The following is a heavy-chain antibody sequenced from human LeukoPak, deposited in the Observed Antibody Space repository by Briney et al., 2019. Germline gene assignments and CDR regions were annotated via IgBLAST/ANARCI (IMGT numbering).Heavy chain of an antibody. D-gene: IGHD2-15*01. Sequence: GGSLRLSCAASGFTFSSYSMNWVRQAPGKGLEWVSFISSSSSYIYYADSVKGRFTISRDNAKNSLYLQMNSLRAEDTAVYYCARSQKRVVAVAAAFDYWGQGTLVTVSS. CDR2: ISSSSSYI. CDR1: GFTFSSYS. CDR3: ARSQKRVVAVAAAFDY. V-gene: IGHV3-21*01. J-gene: IGHJ4*02.